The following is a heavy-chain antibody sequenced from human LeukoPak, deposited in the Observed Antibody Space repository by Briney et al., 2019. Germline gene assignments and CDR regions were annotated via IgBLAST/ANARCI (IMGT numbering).Heavy chain of an antibody. Sequence: GGSLRLSCAASGFTFSSYAMSWVRQAPGKGLEWVSAISGSGDNTDYADSVKGRFTISRDNSKNTLYLQMNSLRAEDTAVYYCARRGDRFNAFDIWGQGTMVTVSS. CDR3: ARRGDRFNAFDI. CDR2: ISGSGDNT. J-gene: IGHJ3*02. V-gene: IGHV3-23*01. CDR1: GFTFSSYA. D-gene: IGHD3-3*01.